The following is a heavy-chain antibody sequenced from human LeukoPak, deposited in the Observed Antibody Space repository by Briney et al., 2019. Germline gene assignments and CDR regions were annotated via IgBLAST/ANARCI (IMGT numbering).Heavy chain of an antibody. V-gene: IGHV4-30-4*08. D-gene: IGHD4-23*01. CDR1: GGSISSGDYY. Sequence: TSQTLSLTCTVSGGSISSGDYYWSWIRQPPGKGLEWIGYIYYSGSTYYNPSLKSRVTISVDTSKNQFSLKLSSVTAADTAVYYCARGSGTTVVTRRYYYYYMDVWGKGTSVTVS. J-gene: IGHJ6*03. CDR2: IYYSGST. CDR3: ARGSGTTVVTRRYYYYYMDV.